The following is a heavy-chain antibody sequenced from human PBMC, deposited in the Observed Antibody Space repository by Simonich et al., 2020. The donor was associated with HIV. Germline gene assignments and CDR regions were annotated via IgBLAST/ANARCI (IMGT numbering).Heavy chain of an antibody. CDR3: ARGARLTTDSYYYGMDV. J-gene: IGHJ6*02. D-gene: IGHD3-22*01. CDR1: GFTFSDHY. CDR2: TRNKANSYTQ. V-gene: IGHV3-72*01. Sequence: EVQLVESGGGLVQPGGSLRLSCAASGFTFSDHYMDWVRQAPGKGLEWIGRTRNKANSYTQEYAASVKGRFTISRDDSRNSLYLQMNTLKTEDTAVYYCARGARLTTDSYYYGMDVWGQGTTVTVSS.